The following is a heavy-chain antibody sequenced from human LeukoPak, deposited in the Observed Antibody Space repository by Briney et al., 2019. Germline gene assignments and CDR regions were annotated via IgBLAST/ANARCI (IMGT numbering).Heavy chain of an antibody. CDR3: ARGEEKATINALDS. D-gene: IGHD5-24*01. V-gene: IGHV3-21*01. CDR1: GITLSNYG. CDR2: ITSGGSYI. J-gene: IGHJ4*02. Sequence: GGSLRLSCAVSGITLSNYGMSWVRQAPGKGLEWVSAITSGGSYIYYADSVKGRFTISRDNAENSLYLQMNSLRAEDTAVYFCARGEEKATINALDSWGQGTLVTVSS.